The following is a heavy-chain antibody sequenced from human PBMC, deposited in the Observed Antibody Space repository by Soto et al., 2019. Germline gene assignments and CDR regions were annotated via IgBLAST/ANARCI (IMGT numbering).Heavy chain of an antibody. CDR2: INPNSGGT. Sequence: ASVKVSCKASGYTFTGYYMHWVRQAPGQGLEWMGWINPNSGGTNYAQKFQGWVTMTRDTSISTAYMELSRLRSDDTAVYYCAREYCTNGVCYFDYWGQGTLVTVS. V-gene: IGHV1-2*04. CDR1: GYTFTGYY. J-gene: IGHJ4*02. D-gene: IGHD2-8*01. CDR3: AREYCTNGVCYFDY.